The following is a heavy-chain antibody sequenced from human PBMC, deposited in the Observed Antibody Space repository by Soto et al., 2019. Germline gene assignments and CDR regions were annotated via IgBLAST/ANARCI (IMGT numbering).Heavy chain of an antibody. Sequence: GGSLRLSCAASGFTFYSYSMNWVRQAPGKGLEWVSYITSSSSSIKYADSVQGRFTISRDNAKNSLYLQMNSLRVEDTAIYYCARELDGIDVGGQGTTVTVSS. CDR1: GFTFYSYS. CDR3: ARELDGIDV. V-gene: IGHV3-48*04. CDR2: ITSSSSSI. J-gene: IGHJ6*02.